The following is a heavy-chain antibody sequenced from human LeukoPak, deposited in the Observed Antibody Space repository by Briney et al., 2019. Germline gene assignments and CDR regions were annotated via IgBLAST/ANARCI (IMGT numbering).Heavy chain of an antibody. CDR2: IYYSGNT. CDR3: ARVRYCSTNRCYDREFDN. J-gene: IGHJ4*02. D-gene: IGHD2-2*01. CDR1: GGSIRSYY. Sequence: PSETLSLTCTVSGGSIRSYYWNWIRQPPGKGLEWIGYIYYSGNTNYNPSLKSRVTISVDTSKNQFSLKLNSVTAADTAVYYCARVRYCSTNRCYDREFDNWGQGTLVTVSS. V-gene: IGHV4-59*01.